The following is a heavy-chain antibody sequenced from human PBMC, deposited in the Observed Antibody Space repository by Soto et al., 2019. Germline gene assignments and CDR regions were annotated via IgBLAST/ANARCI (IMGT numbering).Heavy chain of an antibody. D-gene: IGHD6-19*01. CDR2: TSYDESNK. CDR3: ARDPYSSGWLDS. V-gene: IGHV3-30-3*01. Sequence: QVQLVESGGGVVQPGRSLRLSCAASGFTFSSYVMHWVRQAPGKGLEWVAATSYDESNKYYADSVKGRFTISRDNYRNTLYLQMNSLGAEDTAVYYCARDPYSSGWLDSWGQGTLVTVSS. J-gene: IGHJ5*01. CDR1: GFTFSSYV.